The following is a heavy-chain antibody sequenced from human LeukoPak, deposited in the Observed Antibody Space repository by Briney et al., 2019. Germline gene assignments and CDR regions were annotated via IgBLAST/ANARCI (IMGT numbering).Heavy chain of an antibody. CDR3: ARDPSSGYVPFDY. V-gene: IGHV3-21*01. J-gene: IGHJ4*02. CDR2: ISSSSNYI. CDR1: GFTFSSYS. Sequence: PGGSLRLSCAASGFTFSSYSMNWVRQAPGKGLEWVSSISSSSNYIYYADSVKGRFTISRDNAKNSLYLQMNSLRAEDTAVYYCARDPSSGYVPFDYWGQGTLVTVSS. D-gene: IGHD3-22*01.